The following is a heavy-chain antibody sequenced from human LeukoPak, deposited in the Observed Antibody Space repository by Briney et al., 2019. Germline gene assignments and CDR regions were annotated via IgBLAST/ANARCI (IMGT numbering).Heavy chain of an antibody. Sequence: GGSLRLSCAASGFTFSAYEMNWVRQAPGKGLEWLSYISGSGDTIYYAESVKGRFTISRDNAKNSLYLQMSCLGAEDTAVYYCVSAYGGLLDYWGQGTLVTVSS. CDR3: VSAYGGLLDY. D-gene: IGHD3-16*01. CDR2: ISGSGDTI. CDR1: GFTFSAYE. V-gene: IGHV3-48*03. J-gene: IGHJ4*02.